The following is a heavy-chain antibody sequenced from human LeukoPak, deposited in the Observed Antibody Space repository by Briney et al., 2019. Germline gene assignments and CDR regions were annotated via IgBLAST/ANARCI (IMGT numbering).Heavy chain of an antibody. CDR1: GYSISSGCY. CDR2: IYHSGST. D-gene: IGHD1-26*01. Sequence: SETLSLTCAVSGYSISSGCYWGWIRQPPGKGLEWIGSIYHSGSTYYNPSLKSRVTISVDTSKNQFSLKLSSVTAADTAVYYCARGQWELTPWGQGTLVTVSS. V-gene: IGHV4-38-2*01. J-gene: IGHJ5*02. CDR3: ARGQWELTP.